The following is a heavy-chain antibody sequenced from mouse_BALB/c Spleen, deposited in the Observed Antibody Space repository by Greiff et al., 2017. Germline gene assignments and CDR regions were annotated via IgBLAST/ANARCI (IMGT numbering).Heavy chain of an antibody. D-gene: IGHD2-2*01. CDR3: AREGYGYAMDY. CDR2: INPSTGYT. CDR1: GYTFTSYW. J-gene: IGHJ4*01. Sequence: VHLVESGAELAKPGASVKMSCKASGYTFTSYWMHWVKQRPGQGLEWIGYINPSTGYTEYNQKFKDKATLTADKSSSTAYMQLSSLTSEDSAVYYCAREGYGYAMDYWGQGTSVTVSS. V-gene: IGHV1-7*01.